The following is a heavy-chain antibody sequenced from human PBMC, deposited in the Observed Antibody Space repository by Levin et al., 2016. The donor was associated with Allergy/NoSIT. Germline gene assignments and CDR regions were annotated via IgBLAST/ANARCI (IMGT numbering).Heavy chain of an antibody. V-gene: IGHV3-30*09. J-gene: IGHJ4*02. Sequence: GGSLRLSCAASGFIFNSYALHWVRQAPGKGLEWLAVISHDGSDKYYRESVRDRFAISRDNARNTVYLQMNSLRREDTAVYYCARSPEGGYDPHYFDFWGQGSLLSVSS. D-gene: IGHD5-12*01. CDR2: ISHDGSDK. CDR3: ARSPEGGYDPHYFDF. CDR1: GFIFNSYA.